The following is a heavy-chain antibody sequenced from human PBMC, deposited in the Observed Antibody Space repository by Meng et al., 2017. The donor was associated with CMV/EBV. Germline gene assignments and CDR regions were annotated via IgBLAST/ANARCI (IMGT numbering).Heavy chain of an antibody. CDR1: GGSISSSSYY. CDR2: IYSGGSST. D-gene: IGHD1-1*01. CDR3: ASPGDSFDI. Sequence: GGSLRLSCTVSGGSISSSSYYWGWIRQPPGKGLEWVSVIYSGGSSTYYADSVKGRFTISRDNSKNTLYLQMNSLRAEDTAVYYCASPGDSFDIWGQGTMVTVSS. V-gene: IGHV3-23*03. J-gene: IGHJ3*02.